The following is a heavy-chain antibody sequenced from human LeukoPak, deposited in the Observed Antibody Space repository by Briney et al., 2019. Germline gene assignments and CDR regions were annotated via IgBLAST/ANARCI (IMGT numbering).Heavy chain of an antibody. V-gene: IGHV4-59*06. J-gene: IGHJ4*02. D-gene: IGHD1-14*01. CDR1: GGSISSYY. CDR3: ARIPNQSKYSIGNY. Sequence: SETLSLTCTVSGGSISSYYWTWIRQPPGKGLEWIGYIYYTGSTYYNPSLKSRVTISVDTSENQFSLKLSSVTAADTAVYYCARIPNQSKYSIGNYWGQGTLVTVSS. CDR2: IYYTGST.